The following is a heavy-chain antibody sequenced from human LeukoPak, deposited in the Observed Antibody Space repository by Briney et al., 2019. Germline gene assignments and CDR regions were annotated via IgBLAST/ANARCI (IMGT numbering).Heavy chain of an antibody. CDR3: AEVSPGRTGTTVGFDY. CDR2: TRYDGGQK. CDR1: GFTFSICG. V-gene: IGHV3-30*02. D-gene: IGHD1-7*01. Sequence: GGSLRLSCGASGFTFSICGMHWVRQAPGKGLEWVAYTRYDGGQKYYADSVRGRFTISRDNSKNTLYLQMDSLRAEDTAVYYCAEVSPGRTGTTVGFDYWGQGTLVTVSS. J-gene: IGHJ4*02.